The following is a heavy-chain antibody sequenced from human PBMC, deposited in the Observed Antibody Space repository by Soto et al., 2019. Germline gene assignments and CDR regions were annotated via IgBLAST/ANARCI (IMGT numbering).Heavy chain of an antibody. J-gene: IGHJ6*02. D-gene: IGHD5-12*01. CDR1: GFTVTSNG. Sequence: EVKLLESGGGLVQPGGSLRLSCGVSGFTVTSNGVSWVRQAPGKGLEWVSAISPNGQGIWYADSVKGRFTISRDISRNTVFLQMSSLKADDSAVYYCARDRWGWEKGGYPHSNGMIVWGQGTTVTVSS. V-gene: IGHV3-23*01. CDR2: ISPNGQGI. CDR3: ARDRWGWEKGGYPHSNGMIV.